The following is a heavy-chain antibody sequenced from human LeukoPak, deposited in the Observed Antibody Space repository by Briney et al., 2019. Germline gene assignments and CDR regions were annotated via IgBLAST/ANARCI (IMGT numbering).Heavy chain of an antibody. CDR2: ISGSGGST. V-gene: IGHV3-23*01. CDR1: GFTFSSYS. D-gene: IGHD3-16*01. CDR3: AKDLLGYAEELFDY. Sequence: PGGSLRLSCAASGFTFSSYSMNWVRQAPGKGLEWVSAISGSGGSTYYADSVKGRFTISRDNSKNTLYLQMNSLRAEDTAVYYCAKDLLGYAEELFDYWGQGTLVTVSS. J-gene: IGHJ4*02.